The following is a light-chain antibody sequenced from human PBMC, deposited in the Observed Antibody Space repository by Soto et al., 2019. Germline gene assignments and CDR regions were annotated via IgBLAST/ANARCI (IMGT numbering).Light chain of an antibody. V-gene: IGKV3-11*01. CDR1: QSVGSY. J-gene: IGKJ4*01. CDR3: QQRSDWPST. CDR2: DAS. Sequence: EIVLTQSPATLSLSPGDRATLSCRASQSVGSYLGWYQQRPGQAPRLLIYDASTSATGIPARFSGSGSGTDFTLTISSLEPEDFAVYYCQQRSDWPSTFGGGTKVEIK.